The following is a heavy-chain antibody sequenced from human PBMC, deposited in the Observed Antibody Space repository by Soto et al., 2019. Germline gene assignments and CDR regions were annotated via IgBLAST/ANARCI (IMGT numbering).Heavy chain of an antibody. J-gene: IGHJ4*02. CDR1: GGSISSYY. D-gene: IGHD6-13*01. CDR3: ARVREPGIAAAGPLGY. V-gene: IGHV4-4*07. Sequence: ETLSLTCTVSGGSISSYYWSWIRQPAGKGLEWIGRIYTSGSTNYNPSLKSRVTMSVDTSKNQFSLKLSSVTAADAAVYYCARVREPGIAAAGPLGYWGQGTLVTVSS. CDR2: IYTSGST.